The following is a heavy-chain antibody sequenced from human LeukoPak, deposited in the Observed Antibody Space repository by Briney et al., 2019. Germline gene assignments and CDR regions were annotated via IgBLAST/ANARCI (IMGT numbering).Heavy chain of an antibody. CDR1: GFISINYA. D-gene: IGHD6-6*01. CDR2: ISGRGDTT. Sequence: PGGSLRLSCAASGFISINYAMNWVRQAPGKGLEWVAVISGRGDTTYFPDSVKGRLTISRDDSKNMVFLQMNSLRVEDTAIYYCAKSSTRDVPLGYFDYWGQGALVTVSS. V-gene: IGHV3-23*01. J-gene: IGHJ4*02. CDR3: AKSSTRDVPLGYFDY.